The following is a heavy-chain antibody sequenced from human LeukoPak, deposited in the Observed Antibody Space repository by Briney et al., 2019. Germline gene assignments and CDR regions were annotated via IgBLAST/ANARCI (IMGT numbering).Heavy chain of an antibody. CDR2: IYYSGST. J-gene: IGHJ4*02. Sequence: SETLSLTCTVSGGSISSSSYCWGWIRQPPGKGLEWIGSIYYSGSTYYNPSLKSRVTISVDTSKNQFSLKLSSVTAADTAVYYCARLAIAAAYWGQGTLVTVSS. D-gene: IGHD6-13*01. V-gene: IGHV4-39*01. CDR1: GGSISSSSYC. CDR3: ARLAIAAAY.